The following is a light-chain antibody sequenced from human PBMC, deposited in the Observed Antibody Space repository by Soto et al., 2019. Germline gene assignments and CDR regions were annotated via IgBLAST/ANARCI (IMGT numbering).Light chain of an antibody. CDR3: QQYGSSQVK. CDR2: GTS. J-gene: IGKJ1*01. V-gene: IGKV3-20*01. CDR1: QSVSSSY. Sequence: EIVLTQSPGTLSLSPGERATLSCRASQSVSSSYLAWYQQKPGQAPRLLIYGTSSRATGIPDRFSGSGSGTDFTLTISRLEPEDFEVYYCQQYGSSQVKFGKGTKVDI.